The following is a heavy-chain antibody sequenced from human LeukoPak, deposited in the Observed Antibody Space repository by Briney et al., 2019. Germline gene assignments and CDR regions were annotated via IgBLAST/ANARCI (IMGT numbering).Heavy chain of an antibody. D-gene: IGHD5-18*01. CDR1: GYGFTSYW. V-gene: IGHV5-51*01. CDR2: IDPSDSET. CDR3: ARQTAMGRSGDY. Sequence: GESLQISCKASGYGFTSYWIGWVRHMPGKGLEWMGIIDPSDSETRYTPSFQGQVTISDDESLTTAYLQWTSLKASDTAMYYCARQTAMGRSGDYWGQGTQVTVSS. J-gene: IGHJ4*02.